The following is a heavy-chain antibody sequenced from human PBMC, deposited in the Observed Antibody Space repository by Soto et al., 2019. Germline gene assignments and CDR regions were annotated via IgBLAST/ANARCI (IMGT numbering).Heavy chain of an antibody. D-gene: IGHD3-10*01. Sequence: VSLRLSCAASGFTFSSYSMNWVRQAPGKGLEWVSSISSSSSYIYYADSVKGRFTISRDNAKNSLYLQMNSLRAEDTAVYYCARITRSYYYYGMDVWGQGTTVTVSS. V-gene: IGHV3-21*01. CDR3: ARITRSYYYYGMDV. CDR2: ISSSSSYI. J-gene: IGHJ6*02. CDR1: GFTFSSYS.